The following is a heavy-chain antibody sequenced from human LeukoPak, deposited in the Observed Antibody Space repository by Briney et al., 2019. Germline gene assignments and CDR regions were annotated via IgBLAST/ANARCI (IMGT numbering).Heavy chain of an antibody. CDR2: INHSGST. D-gene: IGHD1-26*01. J-gene: IGHJ5*02. Sequence: SETLSLTCAVYGGSFSGYYWSWIRKPPGKGLEWIGEINHSGSTNYNPSLKSRVTISVDTSKNQFSLKLSSVTTADTAVYYCASSGSHNWFDPWGQGTLVTVAS. CDR3: ASSGSHNWFDP. V-gene: IGHV4-34*01. CDR1: GGSFSGYY.